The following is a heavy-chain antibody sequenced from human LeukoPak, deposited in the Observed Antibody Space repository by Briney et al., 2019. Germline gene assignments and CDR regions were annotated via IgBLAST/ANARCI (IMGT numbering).Heavy chain of an antibody. CDR3: ARDQRFLEWLFSYYYYGMDV. CDR2: ISAYNGNT. J-gene: IGHJ6*02. D-gene: IGHD3-3*01. Sequence: ASVKVSCKASGYTSTSYGISWVRQAPGQGLEWMGWISAYNGNTNYAQKLQGRVTMTTDTSTSTAYMELRSLRSDDTAVYYCARDQRFLEWLFSYYYYGMDVWGQGTTVTVSS. V-gene: IGHV1-18*01. CDR1: GYTSTSYG.